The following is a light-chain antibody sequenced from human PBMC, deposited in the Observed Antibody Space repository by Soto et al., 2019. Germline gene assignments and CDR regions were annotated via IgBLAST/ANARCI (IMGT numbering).Light chain of an antibody. V-gene: IGKV1-6*01. Sequence: IQLTQAPSSLSASVLDRVTIPCRASQSISSWLAWYQQKPGKAPKLLIYAASSLQSGVPSRFSGSGSGTDFTLTISSLQPEDFATYYCLQDYNYPWTFGQGTKVDIK. CDR2: AAS. CDR3: LQDYNYPWT. CDR1: QSISSW. J-gene: IGKJ1*01.